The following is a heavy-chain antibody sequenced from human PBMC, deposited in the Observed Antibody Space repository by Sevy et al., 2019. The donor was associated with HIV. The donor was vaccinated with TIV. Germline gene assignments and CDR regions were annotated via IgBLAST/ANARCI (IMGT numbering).Heavy chain of an antibody. CDR3: ARSRSNYADYYFDY. Sequence: GGSLRLSCAASGFTFSDYYMAWIRQSPGKGLQWISYISSGSSYTNYADSVKGLFTISRDNAKNSLYLEIHTLRPEDTAVYYCARSRSNYADYYFDYWGQGTVVTVSS. J-gene: IGHJ4*02. CDR1: GFTFSDYY. CDR2: ISSGSSYT. D-gene: IGHD4-17*01. V-gene: IGHV3-11*06.